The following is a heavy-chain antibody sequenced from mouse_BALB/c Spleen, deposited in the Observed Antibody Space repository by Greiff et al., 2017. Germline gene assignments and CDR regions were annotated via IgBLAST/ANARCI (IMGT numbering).Heavy chain of an antibody. J-gene: IGHJ4*01. CDR1: GFTFSDYY. CDR3: ARDMFGNYHYYAMDY. CDR2: ISDGGSYT. D-gene: IGHD2-1*01. V-gene: IGHV5-4*02. Sequence: EVMLVESGGGLVKPGGSLKLSCAASGFTFSDYYMYWVRQTPEKRLEWVATISDGGSYTYYPDSVKGRFTISRDNAKNNLYLQMSSLKSEDTAMYYCARDMFGNYHYYAMDYWGQGTSVTVSS.